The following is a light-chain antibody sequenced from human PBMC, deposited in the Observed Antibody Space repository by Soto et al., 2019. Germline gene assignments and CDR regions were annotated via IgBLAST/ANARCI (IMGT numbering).Light chain of an antibody. CDR3: QQCDKTRGT. CDR2: WAS. V-gene: IGKV4-1*01. J-gene: IGKJ1*01. Sequence: DIVMTQSPDSLAVSLGERATINCKSSQSVLYSSNNKNYLAWYQQKPGQPPKLLIYWASTRECGVPDRFSGSGSGTDFALAFGSMQAEDEAVYCCQQCDKTRGTFGQGPKVEI. CDR1: QSVLYSSNNKNY.